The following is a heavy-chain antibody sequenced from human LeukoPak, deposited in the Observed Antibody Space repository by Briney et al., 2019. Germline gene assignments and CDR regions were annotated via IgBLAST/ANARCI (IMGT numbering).Heavy chain of an antibody. CDR3: VRGGENFFDY. CDR2: LWFDGSIE. CDR1: GFNFGRFG. V-gene: IGHV3-33*01. J-gene: IGHJ4*02. D-gene: IGHD3-10*01. Sequence: GTSLRLSCTASGFNFGRFGMHWVRQAPGQGPEWVAVLWFDGSIEFYAESAKGRFNISRDNSKDTLYLHMSNLRAGDTAMYYCVRGGENFFDYWGQGTLVTVSS.